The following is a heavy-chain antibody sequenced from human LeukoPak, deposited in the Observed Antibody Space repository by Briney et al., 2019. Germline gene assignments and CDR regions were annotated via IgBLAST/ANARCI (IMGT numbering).Heavy chain of an antibody. J-gene: IGHJ4*02. D-gene: IGHD1-26*01. CDR3: ATDLSGTYGFW. CDR2: FDTEDGET. CDR1: GYTLTELS. Sequence: ASVKVSCKVSGYTLTELSMHWGRQAPGKGGEGMGGFDTEDGETIYAQKFQGRVTMTEDTSTDTAYMELSSLRSEDTAVYYCATDLSGTYGFWWGQGTLVTVSS. V-gene: IGHV1-24*01.